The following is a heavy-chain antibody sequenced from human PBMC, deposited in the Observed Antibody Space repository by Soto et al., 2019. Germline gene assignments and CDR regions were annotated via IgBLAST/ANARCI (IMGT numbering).Heavy chain of an antibody. D-gene: IGHD3-3*01. Sequence: GGSLRLSCAASGFTFSNYYMTWVRQAPGKGLDWVSIIYTAGQTFYSDSVKGRFTISRDNSKNTLYLQMNCLRVEDTAVYYCARYRDIGAFDIWGQGTVVTVSS. J-gene: IGHJ3*02. CDR1: GFTFSNYY. CDR3: ARYRDIGAFDI. V-gene: IGHV3-66*01. CDR2: IYTAGQT.